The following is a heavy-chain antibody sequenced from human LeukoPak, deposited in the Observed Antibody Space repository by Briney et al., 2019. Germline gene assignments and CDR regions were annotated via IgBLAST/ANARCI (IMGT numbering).Heavy chain of an antibody. CDR1: GFTFSNYW. D-gene: IGHD6-13*01. CDR3: ARAGGYSDFAY. CDR2: IKQDGSEE. Sequence: GGSLRLSCAASGFTFSNYWMSWVRQAPGKGLEWVANIKQDGSEEYYIDSVKGRLTISRDNAKNSLYLQMNSLRVEDTAVYYCARAGGYSDFAYWGQGTLVTVSS. V-gene: IGHV3-7*04. J-gene: IGHJ4*02.